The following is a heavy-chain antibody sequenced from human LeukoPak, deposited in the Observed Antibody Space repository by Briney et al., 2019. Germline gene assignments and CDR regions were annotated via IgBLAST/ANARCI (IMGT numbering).Heavy chain of an antibody. CDR2: IYYSGST. Sequence: PSETLSLTCTVSGGSISSYYWSWIRQPPGKGLGWIGYIYYSGSTNYNPSLKSRVTISVDTSKNQFSLKLSSVTAADTAVYYCARALSGRRYFDLWGRGTLVTVSS. D-gene: IGHD1-26*01. CDR3: ARALSGRRYFDL. V-gene: IGHV4-59*01. CDR1: GGSISSYY. J-gene: IGHJ2*01.